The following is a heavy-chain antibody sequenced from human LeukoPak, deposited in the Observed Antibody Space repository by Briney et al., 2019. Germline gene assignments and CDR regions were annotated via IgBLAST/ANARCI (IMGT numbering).Heavy chain of an antibody. Sequence: SETLSLTCTVSGGSISSHYWSWIRQPPGKGLEWIGYIYYSGSTNYNPSLKSRVTISGDTSKNQFSLKLSSVTAADTAVYYCARERFGYSNYWGQGTLVTVSS. CDR3: ARERFGYSNY. CDR1: GGSISSHY. J-gene: IGHJ4*02. V-gene: IGHV4-59*11. D-gene: IGHD2-21*01. CDR2: IYYSGST.